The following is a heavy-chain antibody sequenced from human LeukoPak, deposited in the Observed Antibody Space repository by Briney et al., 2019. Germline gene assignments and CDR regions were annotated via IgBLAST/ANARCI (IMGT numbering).Heavy chain of an antibody. CDR1: GFTFSDYY. V-gene: IGHV3-11*04. D-gene: IGHD4-23*01. CDR2: ISTSGSIV. Sequence: GGSLRLSCAASGFTFSDYYMSWIRQAPGKGLEWVSYISTSGSIVNYRDSVKGRFTISRDNAKNSLYLQMRAEDTAVYYCANAGNLFRSLNYWGPGTLVTVSS. J-gene: IGHJ4*02. CDR3: ANAGNLFRSLNY.